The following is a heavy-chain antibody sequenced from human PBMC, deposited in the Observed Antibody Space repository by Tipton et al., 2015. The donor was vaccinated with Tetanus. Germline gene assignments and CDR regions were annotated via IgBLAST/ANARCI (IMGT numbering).Heavy chain of an antibody. CDR3: SSSPGNQYLAFFDY. CDR1: GDSINSGDYY. Sequence: TLSLTCSVSGDSINSGDYYWSWIRQPPGKGLEWIGYIYYSGSTYYNPSLKSRVTISIDTSKNQFSLRLSSVTAADTAVYYCSSSPGNQYLAFFDYWGWGTKVTVSS. D-gene: IGHD3-3*02. V-gene: IGHV4-30-4*01. CDR2: IYYSGST. J-gene: IGHJ4*02.